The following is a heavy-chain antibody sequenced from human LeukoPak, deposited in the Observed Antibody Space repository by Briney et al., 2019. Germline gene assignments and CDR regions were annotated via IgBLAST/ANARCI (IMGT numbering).Heavy chain of an antibody. CDR3: ARALGIGASSAVYYGMDV. D-gene: IGHD3-10*01. Sequence: SGPALVKPTQTLTLTCTLSGFSLSASGLCVSWIRQPPGKALEWLAPIDWDDDKYYSTSLKTRFTISKDTSKNQVVLIMTNMDPVDTATYFCARALGIGASSAVYYGMDVWGQGTTVTVSS. CDR2: IDWDDDK. CDR1: GFSLSASGLC. V-gene: IGHV2-70*01. J-gene: IGHJ6*02.